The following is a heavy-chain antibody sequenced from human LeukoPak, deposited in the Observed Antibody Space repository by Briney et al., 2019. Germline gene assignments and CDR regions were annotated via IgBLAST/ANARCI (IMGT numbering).Heavy chain of an antibody. Sequence: ASVKVSCKASGYTFTSYDINWVRQATGQGLEWMGWMNPNSGNTGYAQKFQGRVTITRNTSISTAYMELSSLRSEDTAVYYCARARVRRWRYYYYYMDVWGKGTTVTVSS. D-gene: IGHD4-23*01. V-gene: IGHV1-8*03. CDR1: GYTFTSYD. CDR3: ARARVRRWRYYYYYMDV. J-gene: IGHJ6*03. CDR2: MNPNSGNT.